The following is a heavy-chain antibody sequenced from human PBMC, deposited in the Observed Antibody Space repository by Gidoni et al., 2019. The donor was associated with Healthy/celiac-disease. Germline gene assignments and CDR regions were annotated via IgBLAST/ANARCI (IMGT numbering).Heavy chain of an antibody. CDR3: ARPVVVAATASRYYYYGMDV. CDR1: GFTFIIYA. D-gene: IGHD2-15*01. V-gene: IGHV3-30-3*01. J-gene: IGHJ6*02. Sequence: HVQLVESGGGVVQPGGSLRPSCASSGFTFIIYAMHWVRQAPGNGLEWVAVILYDGSNKYYADSVKGRFTISRDNSKNTLYLQMNSLRAEDTAVYYCARPVVVAATASRYYYYGMDVWGQGTTVTVSS. CDR2: ILYDGSNK.